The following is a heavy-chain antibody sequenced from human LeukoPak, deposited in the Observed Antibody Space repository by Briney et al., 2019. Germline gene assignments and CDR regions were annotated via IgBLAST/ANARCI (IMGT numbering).Heavy chain of an antibody. CDR3: ARDWGYGGHMDV. Sequence: ASVKVSCKASGYTFTGYYMHWVRQAPGQGLEWMGWINPNSGGTNYAQKFQGRVTMTRDTSISTAYMERSRLRSDDTAVYYCARDWGYGGHMDVWGKGTTVTVSS. CDR1: GYTFTGYY. CDR2: INPNSGGT. J-gene: IGHJ6*03. V-gene: IGHV1-2*02. D-gene: IGHD1-26*01.